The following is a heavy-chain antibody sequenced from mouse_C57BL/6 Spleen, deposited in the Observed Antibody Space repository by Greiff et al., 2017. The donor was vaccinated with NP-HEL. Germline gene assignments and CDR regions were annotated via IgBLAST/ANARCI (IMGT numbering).Heavy chain of an antibody. Sequence: DVMLVESGEGLVKPGGSLKLSCAASGFTFSSYAMSWVRQTPEKGLEWVGYISSGGDYIYYADTVKGRFTISRDNDRNTLYLQLSSLKSEDTAMYYCTREDRFAYWGQGILVTVSA. J-gene: IGHJ3*01. V-gene: IGHV5-9-1*02. CDR1: GFTFSSYA. CDR2: ISSGGDYI. CDR3: TREDRFAY.